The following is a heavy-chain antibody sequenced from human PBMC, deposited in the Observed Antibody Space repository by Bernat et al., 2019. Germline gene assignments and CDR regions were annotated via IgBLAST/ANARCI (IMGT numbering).Heavy chain of an antibody. CDR2: IYSGGNT. V-gene: IGHV3-53*02. J-gene: IGHJ3*02. D-gene: IGHD4-17*01. CDR3: ARERATVYDAFDI. CDR1: GFSVSSSY. Sequence: EVQLVETGGGLIQPGGSLRLSCAASGFSVSSSYMSWVRQAPGKGLEWVSSIYSGGNTYYADSVRGRFTISRDNSKNTLYLQMNNLRADDTAVYYCARERATVYDAFDIWGQGTIVTVSS.